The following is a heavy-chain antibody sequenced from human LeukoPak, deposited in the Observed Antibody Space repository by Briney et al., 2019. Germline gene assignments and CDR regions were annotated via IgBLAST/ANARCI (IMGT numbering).Heavy chain of an antibody. Sequence: GGSLRLSCAASGFTFSNAWMNWVRQAPGKGLEWVSHIRYTGETFYADSVKGRFTISKDNARNSLYLQMNDLRGEDTAIYYCARDAGNSGYGCDLWGQGTLVTVSS. CDR1: GFTFSNAW. CDR3: ARDAGNSGYGCDL. J-gene: IGHJ5*02. V-gene: IGHV3-69-1*01. D-gene: IGHD5-12*01. CDR2: IRYTGET.